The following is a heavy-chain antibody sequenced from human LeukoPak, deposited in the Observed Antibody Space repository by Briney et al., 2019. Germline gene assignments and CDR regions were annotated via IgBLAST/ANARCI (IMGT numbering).Heavy chain of an antibody. Sequence: SLRLSRVASGFTFADFAMHWARQAPGKGLDWVSGVSWNSGTIGYADSVRGRFTISRDNAKNSLYLQMNSLGAEDMALYYCAKARSGWYTVGFDYWGQGTLVTVSS. CDR2: VSWNSGTI. J-gene: IGHJ4*02. CDR1: GFTFADFA. V-gene: IGHV3-9*03. CDR3: AKARSGWYTVGFDY. D-gene: IGHD6-19*01.